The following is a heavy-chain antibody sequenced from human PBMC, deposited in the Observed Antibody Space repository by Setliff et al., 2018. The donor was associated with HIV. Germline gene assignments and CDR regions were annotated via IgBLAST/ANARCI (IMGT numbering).Heavy chain of an antibody. CDR1: GFTFSRYG. V-gene: IGHV3-30*04. CDR3: ARVQQQLLQEVDYFDY. Sequence: PGGSLRLSCAASGFTFSRYGMHWVRQAPGKGLEWVAFISYDGSKKYDADFVKGRFTISRDNSKNTLYLQMNSLRTDDTAVYYCARVQQQLLQEVDYFDYWGQGTLVTVSS. J-gene: IGHJ4*02. CDR2: ISYDGSKK. D-gene: IGHD6-13*01.